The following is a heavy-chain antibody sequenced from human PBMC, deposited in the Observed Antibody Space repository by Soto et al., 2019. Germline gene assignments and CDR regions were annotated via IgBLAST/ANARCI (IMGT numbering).Heavy chain of an antibody. Sequence: LRLSCAASGFTFSSYAMHWVRQAPVKGLEWVAVISYDGSNKYYADSVKGRFTISRDNSKNTLYLQMNSLRAEDTAVYYCARVSLEGRDGYNSPFDYWGQGTLVTVSS. CDR2: ISYDGSNK. V-gene: IGHV3-30-3*01. CDR3: ARVSLEGRDGYNSPFDY. J-gene: IGHJ4*02. D-gene: IGHD5-12*01. CDR1: GFTFSSYA.